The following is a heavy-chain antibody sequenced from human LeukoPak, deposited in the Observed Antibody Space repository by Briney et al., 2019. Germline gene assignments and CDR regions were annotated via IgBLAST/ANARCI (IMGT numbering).Heavy chain of an antibody. D-gene: IGHD3-10*01. V-gene: IGHV4-59*01. Sequence: SETLSLTCTVSGGSISSYYWSWIRQPPGKGLEWIGYIYYSGSTNYNPSLKGRVTISVDTSKNQFSLKLSSVTAADTAVYYCARGYGSGSYYIYYYYYYMDVWGKGTTVTVSS. CDR1: GGSISSYY. CDR2: IYYSGST. J-gene: IGHJ6*03. CDR3: ARGYGSGSYYIYYYYYYMDV.